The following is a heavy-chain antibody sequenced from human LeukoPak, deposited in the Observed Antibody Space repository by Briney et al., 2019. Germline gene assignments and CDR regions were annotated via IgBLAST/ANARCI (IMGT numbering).Heavy chain of an antibody. D-gene: IGHD3-16*02. CDR2: ISSSSSTI. CDR3: ARGAYDYVWGSYRYYYFDY. J-gene: IGHJ4*02. CDR1: GFTFSSYS. Sequence: GGSLRLSCASSGFTFSSYSMNWVRQAPGRGLEWVSYISSSSSTIYYADSVKGRFTISRDNAKDSLYLQMNSLRAEDTAVYYCARGAYDYVWGSYRYYYFDYWGQGTLVTVS. V-gene: IGHV3-48*01.